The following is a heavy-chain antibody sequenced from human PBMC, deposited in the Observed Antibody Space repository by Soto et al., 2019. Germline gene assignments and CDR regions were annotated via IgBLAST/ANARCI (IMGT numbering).Heavy chain of an antibody. CDR1: GYTFTSYY. CDR2: INPNSGMT. J-gene: IGHJ4*02. CDR3: ARKEMTTLPNFDY. V-gene: IGHV1-2*02. D-gene: IGHD4-17*01. Sequence: ASVKVSCKASGYTFTSYYLHWVRQAPGQDLGWMGWINPNSGMTNSAQKFQGRVTMTRDTSITTAYMELSRLDSDDTAVYYCARKEMTTLPNFDYWGQGTQVTVSS.